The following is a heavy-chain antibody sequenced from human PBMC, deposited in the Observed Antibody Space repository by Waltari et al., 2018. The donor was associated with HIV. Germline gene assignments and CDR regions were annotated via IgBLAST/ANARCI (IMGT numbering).Heavy chain of an antibody. D-gene: IGHD4-4*01. Sequence: QMQLVQSGPEVKKPGTSVKVSCKASGFTFTSSAVQWVRQARGQRLEWIGWIGVGRGNANYAQKFQERVTITRDMSTSTAYMELSSLRFYCAAPSDPTVTRGIFDYWGQGTLVTVSS. CDR3: TVTRGIFDY. CDR1: GFTFTSSA. J-gene: IGHJ4*02. V-gene: IGHV1-58*01. CDR2: IGVGRGNA.